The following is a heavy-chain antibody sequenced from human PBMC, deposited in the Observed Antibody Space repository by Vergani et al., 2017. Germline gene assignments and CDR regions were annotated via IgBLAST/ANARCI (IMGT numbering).Heavy chain of an antibody. V-gene: IGHV4-34*01. Sequence: QVQLQQWGAGLLKPSETLSLTCAVYGGSFSGYYWSWIRQPPGKGLEWIGEINHSGSTNYNPSLKSRVTISVDTSKNQFALKLSSVTAADTAVYYCARGRPCDIVVVVAAMPFDYWGQGTLVTVSS. D-gene: IGHD2-15*01. CDR2: INHSGST. CDR3: ARGRPCDIVVVVAAMPFDY. J-gene: IGHJ4*02. CDR1: GGSFSGYY.